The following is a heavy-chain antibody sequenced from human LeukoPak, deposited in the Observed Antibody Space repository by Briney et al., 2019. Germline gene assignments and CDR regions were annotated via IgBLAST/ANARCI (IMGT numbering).Heavy chain of an antibody. J-gene: IGHJ4*02. D-gene: IGHD3-10*01. CDR2: FGGSGASV. CDR1: GFTFSTYG. V-gene: IGHV3-23*01. CDR3: AKSGPYYYDY. Sequence: GGSLRLSCAASGFTFSTYGMSWVRQAPGKGLEWVSTFGGSGASVYYADSVKGRFTVSRDNSKNTLYLQMNSLRAEDTAVYYCAKSGPYYYDYWGQGTLVTVSS.